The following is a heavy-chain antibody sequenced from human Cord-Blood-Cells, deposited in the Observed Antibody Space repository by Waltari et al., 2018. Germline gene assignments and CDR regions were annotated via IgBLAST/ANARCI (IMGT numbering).Heavy chain of an antibody. D-gene: IGHD6-13*01. CDR3: ARIRRSSSWYKDDAFDI. CDR2: IFSNDEK. CDR1: GFSLSNARMG. V-gene: IGHV2-26*01. Sequence: QVTLKESGPVLVKPTETLTLTCTVSGFSLSNARMGVSWIRQPPGKALEWLAHIFSNDEKSYSTSLKSMLTISKDTSKSQLVLTMTNMDPVDTATYYCARIRRSSSWYKDDAFDIWGQGTMVTVSS. J-gene: IGHJ3*02.